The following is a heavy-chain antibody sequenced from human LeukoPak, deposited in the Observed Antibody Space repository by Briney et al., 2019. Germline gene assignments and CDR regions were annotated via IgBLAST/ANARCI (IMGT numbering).Heavy chain of an antibody. V-gene: IGHV1-46*01. CDR2: INPSGGST. CDR3: ARAHHYDFWSGYYTADYFDY. J-gene: IGHJ4*02. D-gene: IGHD3-3*01. CDR1: GYTFTSYY. Sequence: ASVKVSCKASGYTFTSYYIHWVRQAPGQGLEWMGIINPSGGSTNYAQKLQGRVTMTTDTSTSTAYMELRGLRSDDTAVYYCARAHHYDFWSGYYTADYFDYWGQGTLVAVSS.